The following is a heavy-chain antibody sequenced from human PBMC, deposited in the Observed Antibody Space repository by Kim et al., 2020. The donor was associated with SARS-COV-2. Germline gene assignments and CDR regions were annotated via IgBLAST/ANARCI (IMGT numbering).Heavy chain of an antibody. Sequence: GGSLRLSCAASGFTFSSYSMNWVRQAPGKALEWVSSISSSSSYIYYADSVKGRFTISRDNAKNSLYLQMNSLRAEDTAVYYCARDPGILTGYQLDYWGQGTLVTVSS. CDR3: ARDPGILTGYQLDY. CDR1: GFTFSSYS. D-gene: IGHD3-9*01. V-gene: IGHV3-21*01. J-gene: IGHJ4*02. CDR2: ISSSSSYI.